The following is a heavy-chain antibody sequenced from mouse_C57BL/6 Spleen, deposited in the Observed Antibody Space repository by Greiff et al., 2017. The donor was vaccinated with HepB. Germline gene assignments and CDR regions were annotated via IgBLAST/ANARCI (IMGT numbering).Heavy chain of an antibody. CDR3: ARPYGSSYFDY. V-gene: IGHV5-6*01. D-gene: IGHD1-1*01. CDR2: ISSGGSYT. CDR1: GFTFSSYG. J-gene: IGHJ2*01. Sequence: EVKLVESGGDLVKPGGSLKLSCAASGFTFSSYGMSWVRQTPDKRLEWVATISSGGSYTYYPDSVKGRFTISRDNAKNTLYLQMSSLKSEDTAMYYCARPYGSSYFDYWGQGTTLTVSS.